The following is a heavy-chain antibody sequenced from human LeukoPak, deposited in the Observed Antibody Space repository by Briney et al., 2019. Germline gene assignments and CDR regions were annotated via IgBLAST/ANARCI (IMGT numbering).Heavy chain of an antibody. Sequence: TTSGTLSLTCTVSGGSISSGGYYWSWIRQHPGKGLEWIGYIYYSGSTYYNPSLKSRVTISVDTSKNQFSLKLSSVTAADTAVYYCARDGGIVGARRPLNAFDIWGQGTMVTVSS. J-gene: IGHJ3*02. CDR3: ARDGGIVGARRPLNAFDI. CDR1: GGSISSGGYY. V-gene: IGHV4-31*03. CDR2: IYYSGST. D-gene: IGHD1-26*01.